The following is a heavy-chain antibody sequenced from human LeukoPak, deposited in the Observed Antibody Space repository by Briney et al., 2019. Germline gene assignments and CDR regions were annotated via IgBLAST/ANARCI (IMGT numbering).Heavy chain of an antibody. J-gene: IGHJ4*02. CDR3: ARGQYYYGSGSYSDY. CDR1: GGSIISYY. CDR2: IYYSGST. V-gene: IGHV4-59*12. D-gene: IGHD3-10*01. Sequence: SETLSLTCTVSGGSIISYYWSWLRQPPGKGLEWIGYIYYSGSTNYNPSLKSRVTISVDTSKNQFSLKLSSVTAADTAVYYCARGQYYYGSGSYSDYWGRGTLVTVSS.